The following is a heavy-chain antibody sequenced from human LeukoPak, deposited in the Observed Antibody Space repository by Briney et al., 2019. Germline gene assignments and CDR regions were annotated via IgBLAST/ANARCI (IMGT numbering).Heavy chain of an antibody. V-gene: IGHV3-21*01. Sequence: GGSLTLSCAASGFTFLSYNMNWVRQAPGKGLEWVSSISSTSSSYIYYADSVKGRFTISRDNAKNSLYLQMNSLRAEDTAVYYCARDLRDSSGYYPDYWGQGTLVTVSS. D-gene: IGHD3-22*01. CDR3: ARDLRDSSGYYPDY. CDR2: ISSTSSSYI. J-gene: IGHJ4*02. CDR1: GFTFLSYN.